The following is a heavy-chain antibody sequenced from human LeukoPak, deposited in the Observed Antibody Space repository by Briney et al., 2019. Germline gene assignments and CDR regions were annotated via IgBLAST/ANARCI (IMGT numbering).Heavy chain of an antibody. CDR3: AREYNWNDANCFAY. CDR1: GGTFSSYA. V-gene: IGHV1-69*05. CDR2: IIPIFGTA. J-gene: IGHJ4*02. D-gene: IGHD1-20*01. Sequence: ASVKVSCKASGGTFSSYAISWVRQAPGQGREGMGRIIPIFGTANYAQKFQGRVTITTDEYTSTDYMEERRLRSEDTAVYYCAREYNWNDANCFAYWGQGTLVTVSS.